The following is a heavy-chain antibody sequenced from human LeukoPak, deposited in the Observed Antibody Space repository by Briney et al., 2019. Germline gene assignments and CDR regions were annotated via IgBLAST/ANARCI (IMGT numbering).Heavy chain of an antibody. D-gene: IGHD1-26*01. Sequence: PSETLSLTCTVSSASINNSPYYWAWIRQPPGKELEWIVSMHYSGATYYNPSLKSRVTISIDTSKNQFSLRLTSVTAADTAVFYCARNDRGRPADYWGQGTLVTVSS. CDR2: MHYSGAT. CDR1: SASINNSPYY. V-gene: IGHV4-39*01. CDR3: ARNDRGRPADY. J-gene: IGHJ4*02.